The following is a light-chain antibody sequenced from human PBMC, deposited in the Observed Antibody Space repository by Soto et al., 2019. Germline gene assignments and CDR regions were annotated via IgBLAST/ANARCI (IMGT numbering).Light chain of an antibody. J-gene: IGLJ3*02. CDR2: SNS. V-gene: IGLV1-44*01. Sequence: QSVLTQPPSASGTPGQRVTISCSGSNSNIGSNTVNWYQQLPGTAPKLLIYSNSQRPSGVPDRFSGSKSGTSASLAISGLQSEDEADYYCAAWDDSLNGWVFGGGTQLTVL. CDR1: NSNIGSNT. CDR3: AAWDDSLNGWV.